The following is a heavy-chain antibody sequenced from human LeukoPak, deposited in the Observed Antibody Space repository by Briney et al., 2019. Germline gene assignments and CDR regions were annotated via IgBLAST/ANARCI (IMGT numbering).Heavy chain of an antibody. Sequence: PSETLSLTCAVSGGSISSSNWWSWVRQPPGKGLEWIGEIYHSGSTNYNPSLKSRVTISVDKSKNQFSLKLSSVTAADTAVYYCARQNYYYDSSGYYAAFDIWGQGTMVTVSS. J-gene: IGHJ3*02. CDR3: ARQNYYYDSSGYYAAFDI. V-gene: IGHV4-4*02. CDR2: IYHSGST. D-gene: IGHD3-22*01. CDR1: GGSISSSNW.